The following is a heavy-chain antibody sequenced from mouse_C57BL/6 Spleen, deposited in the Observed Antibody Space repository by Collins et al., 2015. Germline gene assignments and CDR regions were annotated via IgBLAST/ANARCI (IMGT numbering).Heavy chain of an antibody. CDR2: IDPSDSET. Sequence: QVQLQQPGAELVRPGSSVKLSCKASGYTFTSYWMHWVKQRPIQGLEWIGNIDPSDSETHYNQKFKDKATLTVDKSSSTAYMQLSSLTSEDSAVYYCARSVYYGSYFGYWGQGTTLTVSS. D-gene: IGHD1-1*01. CDR1: GYTFTSYW. CDR3: ARSVYYGSYFGY. V-gene: IGHV1-52*01. J-gene: IGHJ2*01.